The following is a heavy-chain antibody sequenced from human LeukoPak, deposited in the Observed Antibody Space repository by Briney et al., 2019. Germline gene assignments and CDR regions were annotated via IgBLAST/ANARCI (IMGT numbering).Heavy chain of an antibody. CDR1: GYTFTSYD. V-gene: IGHV1-8*01. Sequence: GASVKVSCKASGYTFTSYDINWVRQATGQGLEWMGWMNPNSGNTGYAQKFQGRVTMTRNTSISTAYMELSSLSSEDTAVYYCACYGYSYGYYYGMDVWGQGTTVTVSS. CDR3: ACYGYSYGYYYGMDV. D-gene: IGHD5-18*01. CDR2: MNPNSGNT. J-gene: IGHJ6*02.